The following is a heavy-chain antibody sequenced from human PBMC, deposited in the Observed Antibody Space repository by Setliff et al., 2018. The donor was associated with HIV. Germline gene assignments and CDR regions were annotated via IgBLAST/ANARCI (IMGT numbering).Heavy chain of an antibody. J-gene: IGHJ3*02. D-gene: IGHD5-18*01. V-gene: IGHV4-39*01. Sequence: SETLSLTCTVSGGSISSTTYWWGWIRQPPGKGLEWIGTIYYNGNTFYDPSLKSRVTISIDTSKNQFSLKLTSVAAADTAVYYCAKRPGYGYPFHIWGQGTMVTV. CDR2: IYYNGNT. CDR1: GGSISSTTYW. CDR3: AKRPGYGYPFHI.